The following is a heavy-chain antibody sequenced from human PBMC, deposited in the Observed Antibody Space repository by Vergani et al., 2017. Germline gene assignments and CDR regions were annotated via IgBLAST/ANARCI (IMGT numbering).Heavy chain of an antibody. V-gene: IGHV4-38-2*01. J-gene: IGHJ6*04. Sequence: QVQLQESGPGLVKPSETLSLTCAVSGYSISSTYYWGWIRQPPGKGLEWIGSIYHSGSTYNNPSLKSRVTISVETSKNQFSLKLSSVTAADTAVYYCARHRGDNDRGGMDVWGKGTTVTVSS. CDR3: ARHRGDNDRGGMDV. D-gene: IGHD2-21*02. CDR1: GYSISSTYY. CDR2: IYHSGST.